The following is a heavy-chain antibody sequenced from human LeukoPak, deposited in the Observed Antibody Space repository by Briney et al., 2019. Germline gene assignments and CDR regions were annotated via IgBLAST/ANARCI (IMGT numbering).Heavy chain of an antibody. CDR3: AKQEDGERFGELLSYKVYYYYYMDV. D-gene: IGHD3-10*01. Sequence: PGGSLRLSCAASGFTFSSYGMSWVRQAPGKGLEWVSAISGSGGSTYYADSVKGRFTISRDNSKNTLYLQMNSLRAEDTAVYYCAKQEDGERFGELLSYKVYYYYYMDVWGKGTTVTISS. V-gene: IGHV3-23*01. CDR1: GFTFSSYG. CDR2: ISGSGGST. J-gene: IGHJ6*03.